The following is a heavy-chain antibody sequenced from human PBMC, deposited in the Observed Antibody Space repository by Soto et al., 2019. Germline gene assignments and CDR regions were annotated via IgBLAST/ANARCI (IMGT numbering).Heavy chain of an antibody. CDR1: GGTFSSYA. CDR2: IIPIFGTA. Sequence: QVQLVQSGAEVKKPGSSVKVSCKASGGTFSSYAISWVRQAPGQGLEWMGGIIPIFGTADCAPTFQGRVTITADESTSTAYMELSSLRSEYTAVYYCASHTGSSPEGRYYYGMDVWGQGTTVTVSS. CDR3: ASHTGSSPEGRYYYGMDV. J-gene: IGHJ6*02. V-gene: IGHV1-69*12. D-gene: IGHD1-26*01.